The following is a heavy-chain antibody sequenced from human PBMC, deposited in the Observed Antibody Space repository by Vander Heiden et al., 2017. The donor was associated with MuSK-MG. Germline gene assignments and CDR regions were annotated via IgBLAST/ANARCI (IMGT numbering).Heavy chain of an antibody. CDR1: GFTFSTST. D-gene: IGHD4-17*01. Sequence: ELQLVESGGGLVKPGGSLRLSCAASGFTFSTSTMNWVRQAPGKGLEWVSSITRRLSIDDADSVKGRFTISRYKAKSSMYMKMKRLRVEDTAVDDCARDHGPGDSWCQGTMVTVYS. V-gene: IGHV3-21*02. CDR3: ARDHGPGDS. J-gene: IGHJ4*02. CDR2: ITRRLSI.